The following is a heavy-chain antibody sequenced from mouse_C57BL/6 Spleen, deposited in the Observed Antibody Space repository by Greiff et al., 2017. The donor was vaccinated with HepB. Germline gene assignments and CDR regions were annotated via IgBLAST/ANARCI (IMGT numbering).Heavy chain of an antibody. CDR3: ARIGMGYYGSSLYYFDY. V-gene: IGHV1-9*01. CDR1: GYTFTGYW. J-gene: IGHJ2*01. Sequence: QVQLKESGAELMKPGASVKLSCKATGYTFTGYWIEWVKQRPGHGLEWIGEILPGSGSTNYNEKFKGKATFTADTSSNTAYMQLSSLTTEDSAIYYCARIGMGYYGSSLYYFDYWGQGTTLTVSS. CDR2: ILPGSGST. D-gene: IGHD1-1*01.